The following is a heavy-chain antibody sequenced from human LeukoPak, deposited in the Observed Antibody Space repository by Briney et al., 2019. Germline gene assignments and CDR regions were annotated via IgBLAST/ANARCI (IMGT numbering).Heavy chain of an antibody. D-gene: IGHD2-2*01. CDR3: AKDRHAPGRYCSSTTCFPFDS. CDR1: GFTFSSYS. J-gene: IGHJ5*01. Sequence: GGSLRLSCAASGFTFSSYSMSWVRQAPGKGLEWVSAISGSGGSTYYADSVKGRFTISRDNSKSTLYLQMNSLRAEDTAVYYCAKDRHAPGRYCSSTTCFPFDSWGQGTLVTVSS. V-gene: IGHV3-23*01. CDR2: ISGSGGST.